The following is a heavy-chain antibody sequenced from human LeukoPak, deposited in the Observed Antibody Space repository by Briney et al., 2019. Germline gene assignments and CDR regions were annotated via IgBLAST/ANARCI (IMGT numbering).Heavy chain of an antibody. Sequence: SSETLSLTCTVSGNSISSGDNYWSWIRQPAGKGLEWIGRIYTSGSTNYNPSLKSRVTISGDTSKNQFSLRLSSVTAANTAVYYCARASYSYDINGWVPFDYWGQGTLVTVSS. CDR3: ARASYSYDINGWVPFDY. V-gene: IGHV4-61*02. J-gene: IGHJ4*02. D-gene: IGHD3-22*01. CDR1: GNSISSGDNY. CDR2: IYTSGST.